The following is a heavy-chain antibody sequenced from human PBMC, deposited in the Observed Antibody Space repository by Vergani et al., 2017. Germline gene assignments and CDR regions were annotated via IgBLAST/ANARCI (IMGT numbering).Heavy chain of an antibody. V-gene: IGHV4-4*03. CDR2: IYHSGST. CDR3: ASQGYYCLDY. CDR1: GGPISGTNW. J-gene: IGHJ4*02. D-gene: IGHD3-22*01. Sequence: QVQLQESGPGLVKPPGTLSLTFAVSGGPISGTNWWSWVRQSPGKGLEWIGEIYHSGSTNYNPSLQSRVTISVDKSKNQFSLKLSAVTAADTAVDYCASQGYYCLDYWGRGTLVTVSS.